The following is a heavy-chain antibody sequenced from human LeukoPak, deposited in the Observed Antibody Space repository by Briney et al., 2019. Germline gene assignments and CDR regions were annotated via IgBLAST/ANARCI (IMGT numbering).Heavy chain of an antibody. V-gene: IGHV4-31*03. CDR1: GGSISSGGYY. CDR3: ARGAITIFGVVTFDAFDI. J-gene: IGHJ3*02. Sequence: SETLSLTCTVSGGSISSGGYYWSWIRQHPGKGLEWIGCIYYSGSTYYNPSLKSRVTISVDTSKNQFSLKLSSVTAADTAVYYCARGAITIFGVVTFDAFDIWGQGTMVTVSS. CDR2: IYYSGST. D-gene: IGHD3-3*01.